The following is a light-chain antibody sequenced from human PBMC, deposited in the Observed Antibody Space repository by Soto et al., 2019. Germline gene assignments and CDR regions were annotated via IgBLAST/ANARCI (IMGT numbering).Light chain of an antibody. CDR3: GTWDSSLSAYD. CDR2: ENN. V-gene: IGLV1-51*02. CDR1: SSNIGNNY. Sequence: QSVLTQPPSVSAAPGQKVTISCSGSSSNIGNNYVSWYQQLPGTAPKLLIYENNKRPSGISDRFSGSKSGTSATLDITGLQTGDEADYYCGTWDSSLSAYDFGTGTKVTVL. J-gene: IGLJ1*01.